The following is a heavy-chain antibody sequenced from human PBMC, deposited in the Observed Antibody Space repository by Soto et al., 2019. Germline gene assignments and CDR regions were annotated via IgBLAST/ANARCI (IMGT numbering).Heavy chain of an antibody. CDR1: GYSFTSYW. Sequence: GESLKISCQGSGYSFTSYWIGWVRQMPGKGLEWMGIIYPGDSDTRYSPSFQGQVTISADKSISTAYLQWSSLKASDTAMYYCATPYYDILTGYRVGMDVGGQGTTVTVSS. V-gene: IGHV5-51*01. CDR3: ATPYYDILTGYRVGMDV. J-gene: IGHJ6*02. D-gene: IGHD3-9*01. CDR2: IYPGDSDT.